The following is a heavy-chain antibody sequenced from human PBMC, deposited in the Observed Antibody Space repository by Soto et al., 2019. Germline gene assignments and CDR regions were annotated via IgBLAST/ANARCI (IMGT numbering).Heavy chain of an antibody. CDR2: ISSNGGST. J-gene: IGHJ6*02. CDR3: VKGGRITIFGVAKAHGMDV. D-gene: IGHD3-3*01. Sequence: GGSLRLSCSASGFTFSSYAMHWVRQAPGKGLEYVSAISSNGGSTYYADSVKGRFTISRDNSKNTLYLQMSSLRAEDTAVYYCVKGGRITIFGVAKAHGMDVWGQGTTVTVSS. CDR1: GFTFSSYA. V-gene: IGHV3-64D*06.